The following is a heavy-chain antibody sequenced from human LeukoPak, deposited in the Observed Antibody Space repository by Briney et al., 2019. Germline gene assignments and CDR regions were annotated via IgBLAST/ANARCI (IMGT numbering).Heavy chain of an antibody. V-gene: IGHV3-21*01. CDR1: GFTFSSYS. D-gene: IGHD5-18*01. Sequence: GGSLRLSCAASGFTFSSYSMNWVRQAPGKGLEWVSSISSSSSYIYYADSVKGRFTISRDNAKNSLYLQMNSLRAEDTAVYYCARGDNQDTAMVTGLFSYWGQGTLVTVSS. CDR2: ISSSSSYI. CDR3: ARGDNQDTAMVTGLFSY. J-gene: IGHJ4*02.